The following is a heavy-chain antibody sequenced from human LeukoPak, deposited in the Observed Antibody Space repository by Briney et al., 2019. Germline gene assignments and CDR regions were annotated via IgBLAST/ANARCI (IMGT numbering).Heavy chain of an antibody. CDR2: FDPEDGET. D-gene: IGHD5-18*01. J-gene: IGHJ4*02. CDR1: GYTLTELS. V-gene: IGHV1-24*01. CDR3: ARGLALVKEGDY. Sequence: ASVKVSCKVSGYTLTELSMHWVRQAPGKGLEWMGGFDPEDGETIYAQKFQGRVTMTEDTSTDTVYMELSSLRSDDTAVYYCARGLALVKEGDYWGQGTLVTVSS.